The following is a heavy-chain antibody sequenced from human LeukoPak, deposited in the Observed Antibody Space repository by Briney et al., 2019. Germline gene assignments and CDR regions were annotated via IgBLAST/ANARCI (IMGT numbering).Heavy chain of an antibody. D-gene: IGHD2-2*02. V-gene: IGHV4-34*01. CDR2: INHSGST. CDR1: GGSFSGYY. Sequence: SETLSLTCAVYGGSFSGYYWSWIRQAPGKGLEWIGEINHSGSTNYNPSLKSRVTISVDTSKNQFSLKLSSVTAADTAVYYCARGVYCSSTSCYSDYWGQGTLVTVSS. CDR3: ARGVYCSSTSCYSDY. J-gene: IGHJ4*02.